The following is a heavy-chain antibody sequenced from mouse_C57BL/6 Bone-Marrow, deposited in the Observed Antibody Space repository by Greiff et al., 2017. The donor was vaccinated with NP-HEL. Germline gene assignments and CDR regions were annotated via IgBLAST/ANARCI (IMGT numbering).Heavy chain of an antibody. J-gene: IGHJ4*01. CDR2: IHPNSGST. CDR1: GYTFTSYW. CDR3: ARSAGSSGDYYAMDY. Sequence: QVQLQQPGAELVKPGASVKLSCKASGYTFTSYWMHWVKQRPGQGLEWIGMIHPNSGSTNYNEKFKSKATLTVDKSSSTAYMQRSSLTSEDSAVYYGARSAGSSGDYYAMDYGGQGTSVTVSS. V-gene: IGHV1-64*01. D-gene: IGHD1-1*01.